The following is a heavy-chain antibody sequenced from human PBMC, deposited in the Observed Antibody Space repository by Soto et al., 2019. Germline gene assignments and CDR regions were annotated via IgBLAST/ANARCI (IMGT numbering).Heavy chain of an antibody. Sequence: ASVKVSCKTSGYTFTSYGISWVRQAPGQGLEWMGWITTDKGKTTYAQKFQGRVTITRDTSTSTAYMELSSLRSEDTAVYYCARNILGGTTDYWGPGTLVTVSS. CDR1: GYTFTSYG. CDR3: ARNILGGTTDY. J-gene: IGHJ4*02. D-gene: IGHD1-7*01. V-gene: IGHV1-18*01. CDR2: ITTDKGKT.